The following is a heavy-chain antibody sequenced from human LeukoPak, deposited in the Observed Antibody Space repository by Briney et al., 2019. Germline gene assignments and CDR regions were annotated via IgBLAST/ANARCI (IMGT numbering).Heavy chain of an antibody. CDR1: GFTFSSYS. D-gene: IGHD1-7*01. V-gene: IGHV3-48*01. CDR2: ISSSSSTI. CDR3: ARDRDNWNYGDFDY. Sequence: GGSLRLSCAASGFTFSSYSMNWVRQAPGKGLEWVSYISSSSSTIYYADSVKGRFTISRDNAKNSLYLQMNSLRAEDTAVYYCARDRDNWNYGDFDYWGQGTLVTVSS. J-gene: IGHJ4*02.